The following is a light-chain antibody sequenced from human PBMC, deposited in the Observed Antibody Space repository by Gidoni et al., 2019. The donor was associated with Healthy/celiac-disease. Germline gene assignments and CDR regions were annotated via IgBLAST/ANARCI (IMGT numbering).Light chain of an antibody. CDR3: GTWDSSLSAPV. CDR1: SSNIGNNY. CDR2: DNN. Sequence: QSVLTQPPPVSAAPGQKVTISCSGSSSNIGNNYVSWYQQLPGTAPKLLIYDNNKRPSGIPDRFSGSKSGTSATLGITGLQTGDEADYYCGTWDSSLSAPVFGTGTKVTVL. V-gene: IGLV1-51*01. J-gene: IGLJ1*01.